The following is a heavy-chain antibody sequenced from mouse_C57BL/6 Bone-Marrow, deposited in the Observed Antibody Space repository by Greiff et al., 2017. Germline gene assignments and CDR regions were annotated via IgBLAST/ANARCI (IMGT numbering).Heavy chain of an antibody. D-gene: IGHD2-4*01. CDR2: IYPGSGNT. J-gene: IGHJ3*01. V-gene: IGHV1-76*01. CDR3: TGDYGFAY. CDR1: GYTFTDYY. Sequence: VQLQQSGAELVRPGASVKLSCKASGYTFTDYYINWVKQRPGQGLEWIARIYPGSGNTYYNEKFKGKATLTAEKSSSTAYMQLSSLTNEDSAVYYCTGDYGFAYWGQGTLVTVSA.